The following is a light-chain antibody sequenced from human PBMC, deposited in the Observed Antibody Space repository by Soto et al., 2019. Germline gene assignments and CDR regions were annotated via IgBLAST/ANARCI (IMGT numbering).Light chain of an antibody. CDR2: EVS. V-gene: IGLV2-14*03. CDR1: GSDVGAYDY. CDR3: SSYTSSSTRV. J-gene: IGLJ1*01. Sequence: QSALAQPASVSGSPGQSITISCNGTGSDVGAYDYVSWYQQHPDKAPKLMIYEVSNRPSGVSNRFSGSKSVNTATLTISGLQAEDEADYYCSSYTSSSTRVFGTGTKATVL.